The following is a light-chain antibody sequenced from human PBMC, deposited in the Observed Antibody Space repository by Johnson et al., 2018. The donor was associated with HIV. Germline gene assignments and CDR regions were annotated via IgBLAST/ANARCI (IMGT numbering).Light chain of an antibody. CDR3: GTWGSSLTAGV. CDR2: DNN. Sequence: QSVLTQPPSVSAAPGQKVTISCYGSSSNIGNNYVSWYQQLPGAAPKLLIFDNNKRPSGIPDRFSGSKSGTSATLGITGLQTGDEADYYCGTWGSSLTAGVFGTGTKVTVL. J-gene: IGLJ1*01. V-gene: IGLV1-51*01. CDR1: SSNIGNNY.